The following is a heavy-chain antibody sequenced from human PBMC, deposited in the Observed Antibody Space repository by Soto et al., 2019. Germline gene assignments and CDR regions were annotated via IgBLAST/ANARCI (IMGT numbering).Heavy chain of an antibody. J-gene: IGHJ4*02. V-gene: IGHV4-34*01. CDR1: GGSFSGYY. CDR2: INQSGST. D-gene: IGHD6-13*01. CDR3: ARTYRRSWSPFHY. Sequence: SETLSLTCAVYGGSFSGYYWSWIRQPPGKGLEWIGEINQSGSTNYNPSLKSRVTISVDTSKNQFSLKLSSVTAADTGVYYWARTYRRSWSPFHYWGQGTQVTVSS.